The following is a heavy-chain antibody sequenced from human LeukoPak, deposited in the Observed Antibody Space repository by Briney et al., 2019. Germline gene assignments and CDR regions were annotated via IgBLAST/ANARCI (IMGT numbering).Heavy chain of an antibody. CDR3: AKDPAMVRGVIFEVFYFDY. J-gene: IGHJ4*02. D-gene: IGHD3-10*01. V-gene: IGHV3-23*01. CDR1: GFTFSSYG. CDR2: ISGSGGST. Sequence: GGSLRLSCAASGFTFSSYGMSWVRQAPGKGLEWVSAISGSGGSTYYADSVKGRFTISRDNSKNTLYLQMNSLRAEDTAVYYCAKDPAMVRGVIFEVFYFDYWGQGTLVTVSS.